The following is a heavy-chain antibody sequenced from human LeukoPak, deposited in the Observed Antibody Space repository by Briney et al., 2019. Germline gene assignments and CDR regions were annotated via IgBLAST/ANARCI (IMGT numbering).Heavy chain of an antibody. CDR1: GFTFSSYG. CDR2: IWYDGSNK. D-gene: IGHD5-12*01. J-gene: IGHJ4*02. CDR3: ARDLAAIYTEATVPGY. V-gene: IGHV3-33*01. Sequence: GGSLRLSCAASGFTFSSYGMHWVRQAPGKGLEWVAVIWYDGSNKYYADSVKGRFTISRDNSKNTLYLQMNSLRAEDTAVYYCARDLAAIYTEATVPGYWGQGTLVTVSS.